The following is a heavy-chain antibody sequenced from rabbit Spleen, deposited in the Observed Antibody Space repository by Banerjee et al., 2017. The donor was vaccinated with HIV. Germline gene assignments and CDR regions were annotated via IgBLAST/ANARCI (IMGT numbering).Heavy chain of an antibody. Sequence: QEQLVEYGGDLVQPEGSLTLTCKASGVSFSDKDVMCWVRQAPGKGLECIACIYGGSSGFTYFASWAKGRFTISKASSTTVTLQMTSLTAADTATYFCARGGADYSYDFDPWGPGTLVTVS. CDR3: ARGGADYSYDFDP. CDR1: GVSFSDKDV. D-gene: IGHD7-1*01. J-gene: IGHJ2*01. CDR2: IYGGSSGFT. V-gene: IGHV1S45*01.